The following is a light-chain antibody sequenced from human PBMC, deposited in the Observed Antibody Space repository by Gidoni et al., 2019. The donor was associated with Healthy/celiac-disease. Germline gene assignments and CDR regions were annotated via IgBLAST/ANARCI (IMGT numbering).Light chain of an antibody. V-gene: IGLV2-14*01. CDR2: DVS. CDR1: SSAVGGYNY. J-gene: IGLJ2*01. Sequence: QSALTQPASVAGSPGQSITISCTGTSSAVGGYNYVSWYQQHPGKAPNLMIYDVSNRPSGVSTRFSGSKSGHTASLTISGLQAEDEADYYCSSYTSSSPYVVFGGGTKLTVL. CDR3: SSYTSSSPYVV.